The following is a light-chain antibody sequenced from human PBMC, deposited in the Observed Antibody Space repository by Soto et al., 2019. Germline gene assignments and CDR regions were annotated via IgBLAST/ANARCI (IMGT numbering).Light chain of an antibody. CDR2: GAS. J-gene: IGKJ5*01. CDR3: QQYNNWPPIT. V-gene: IGKV3-15*01. Sequence: ELVMTQSAATLSVSLGERATLSCRASQSVNSKLAWYQQKPGQAPRLLIYGASTRATGIPARFSGSGSGTEFTLTISSLQSGDFAVYYCQQYNNWPPITFGQGTRLEIK. CDR1: QSVNSK.